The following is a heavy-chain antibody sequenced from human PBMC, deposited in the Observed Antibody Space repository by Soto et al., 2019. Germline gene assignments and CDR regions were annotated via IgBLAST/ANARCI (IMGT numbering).Heavy chain of an antibody. CDR3: GKGGYIYGLDP. CDR2: ISESGDNA. J-gene: IGHJ5*02. CDR1: GFPFNTYA. D-gene: IGHD5-18*01. V-gene: IGHV3-23*01. Sequence: GGSLRLSCAASGFPFNTYAMSWVRQAPGKGPEWVSAISESGDNAFYADSVQGRFTISRDNSYNILYLQMNSLRAEDTALYFCGKGGYIYGLDPWGQGTLGAVAS.